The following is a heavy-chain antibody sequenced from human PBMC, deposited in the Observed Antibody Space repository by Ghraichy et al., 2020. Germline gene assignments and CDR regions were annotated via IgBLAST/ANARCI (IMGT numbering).Heavy chain of an antibody. Sequence: SETLSLTCTVSGGSVSSGSYYWSWILQPPGKGLEWIGYIYYSGSTNYNPSLKSRVTISVDTSKNQFSLKLSAVTAADTVVYYCAREKVYGSGSRAFDIWGQGTMVTVSS. D-gene: IGHD3-10*01. J-gene: IGHJ3*02. V-gene: IGHV4-61*01. CDR2: IYYSGST. CDR1: GGSVSSGSYY. CDR3: AREKVYGSGSRAFDI.